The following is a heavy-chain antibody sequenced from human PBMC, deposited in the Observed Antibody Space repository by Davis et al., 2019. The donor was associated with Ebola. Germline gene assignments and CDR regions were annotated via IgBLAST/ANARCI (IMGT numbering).Heavy chain of an antibody. CDR2: ISSSSSYI. CDR3: ARDSDASSWSAFDY. V-gene: IGHV3-21*01. J-gene: IGHJ4*02. Sequence: GESLKISCAASGFTFSSYSMNWVRQAPGKGLEWVSSISSSSSYIYYADSVKGRFTISRDNAKNSLYLQMNSLRAEDTAVYYCARDSDASSWSAFDYWGQGTLVTVSS. CDR1: GFTFSSYS. D-gene: IGHD6-13*01.